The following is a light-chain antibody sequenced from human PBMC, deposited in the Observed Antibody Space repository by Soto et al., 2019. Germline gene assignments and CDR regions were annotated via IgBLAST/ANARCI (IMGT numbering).Light chain of an antibody. V-gene: IGKV3-20*01. CDR1: QSVSSSY. CDR3: QQYGISPPCT. J-gene: IGKJ2*02. Sequence: EIVLTQSPGTLSLSPGDRATLSCRASQSVSSSYLAWYQQKPGQAPRLLIYGASSRATGIPDRFSGSGSGTDFTLTISRLSPEDFAVYYCQQYGISPPCTFGQGTKLEIK. CDR2: GAS.